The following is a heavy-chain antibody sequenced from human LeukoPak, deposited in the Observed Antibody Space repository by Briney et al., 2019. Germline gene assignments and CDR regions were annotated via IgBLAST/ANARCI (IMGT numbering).Heavy chain of an antibody. Sequence: GESLKISCKGSGYSFTSYWIGWVRQMPGKGLEWMGIIYAGDSDTRYSPSFQGQVTISADKLISTAYLQWSSLTDYATASYYCARRWSGWGDYVDFWGQGTLVTVSS. CDR2: IYAGDSDT. D-gene: IGHD6-13*01. CDR3: ARRWSGWGDYVDF. CDR1: GYSFTSYW. V-gene: IGHV5-51*01. J-gene: IGHJ4*02.